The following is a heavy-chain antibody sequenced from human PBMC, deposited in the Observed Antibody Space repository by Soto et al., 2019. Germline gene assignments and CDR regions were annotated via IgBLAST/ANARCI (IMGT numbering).Heavy chain of an antibody. D-gene: IGHD3-22*01. V-gene: IGHV1-18*01. CDR1: GYTFTTTY. CDR2: VRAYNGKT. CDR3: GRVPYYNDVGPFEAPIDY. J-gene: IGHJ4*02. Sequence: QVHLVQSGAEVKNPGASVKVSCKASGYTFTTTYITWVRQAPGQGLEWMGWVRAYNGKTKYARNLEGNATIPSDTPTSCVNMELKRLRLDNTVMYIGGRVPYYNDVGPFEAPIDYCGQGTLITVPS.